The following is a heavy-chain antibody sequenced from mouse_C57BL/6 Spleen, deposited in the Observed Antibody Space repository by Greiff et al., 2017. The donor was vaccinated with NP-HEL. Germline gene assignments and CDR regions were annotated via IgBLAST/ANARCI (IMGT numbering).Heavy chain of an antibody. CDR2: IYPRSGNT. D-gene: IGHD3-2*02. Sequence: QVQLQQSGAELARPGASVKLSCKASGYTFPSYGISWVKQRTGQGLEWIGEIYPRSGNTYYNEKFKGKATLTADKSSSTAYMELRSLTSEDSAVYFCARCDSSGYVGYAMDYWGQGTSVTVSS. CDR1: GYTFPSYG. J-gene: IGHJ4*01. V-gene: IGHV1-81*01. CDR3: ARCDSSGYVGYAMDY.